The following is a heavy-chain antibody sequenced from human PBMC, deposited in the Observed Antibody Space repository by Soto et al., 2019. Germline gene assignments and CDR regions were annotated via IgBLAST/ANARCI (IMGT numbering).Heavy chain of an antibody. D-gene: IGHD4-17*01. CDR2: FYYSGST. V-gene: IGHV4-39*01. CDR3: ATMTTVTEDGNWFDP. Sequence: QLQLQESGPGLVKPSETLSLTCTVSGGSISSSSYYWGWIRQPPGKGLEWIGSFYYSGSTYYNPSLKSRVTISVDTSKNQFSLKLSSVTAADTAVYYCATMTTVTEDGNWFDPWGQGTLVTVSS. J-gene: IGHJ5*02. CDR1: GGSISSSSYY.